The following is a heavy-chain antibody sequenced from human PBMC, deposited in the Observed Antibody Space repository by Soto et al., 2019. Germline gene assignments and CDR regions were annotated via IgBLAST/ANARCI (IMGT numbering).Heavy chain of an antibody. CDR3: APRAGRQGNWNGGYFDF. Sequence: QITLKESGPTRVKPTQTLTLTCTFSGFSLSTSGVGVGWIRQSPGKALERLALIYWDDEKRYSPSLKSRPTITTDSSTSQVVLTMTNMDPVDTATDYCAPRAGRQGNWNGGYFDFWGQGPLVTVSS. J-gene: IGHJ4*02. CDR1: GFSLSTSGVG. CDR2: IYWDDEK. D-gene: IGHD1-1*01. V-gene: IGHV2-5*02.